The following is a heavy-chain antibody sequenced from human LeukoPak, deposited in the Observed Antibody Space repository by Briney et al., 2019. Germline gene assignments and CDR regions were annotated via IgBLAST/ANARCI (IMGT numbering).Heavy chain of an antibody. D-gene: IGHD3-10*01. J-gene: IGHJ4*02. V-gene: IGHV5-51*01. Sequence: GESLKISCKASGYTFTHQWIGWVRQESGSGLEWMGIIYPRDSDTRYSPSFQGHVTISADTSINTAYLEWSRLEASDTGIHYCARHSDVIGAIWGQGTLVTVSS. CDR3: ARHSDVIGAI. CDR2: IYPRDSDT. CDR1: GYTFTHQW.